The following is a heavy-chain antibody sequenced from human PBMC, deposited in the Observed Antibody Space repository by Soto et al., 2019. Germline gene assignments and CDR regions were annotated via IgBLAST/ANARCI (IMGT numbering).Heavy chain of an antibody. CDR3: AAGFPPDY. V-gene: IGHV3-7*01. CDR1: GFTFSTSW. Sequence: EVQLVESGGVLVQPGGSLRVSCAASGFTFSTSWMNWVRQAPGKGLEWVANINGDGSEEYYVDSVRGRFTISRDNVKNSLFLKMTSRRAEDPAVYYWAAGFPPDYGGQGPLVTVSS. D-gene: IGHD3-10*01. CDR2: INGDGSEE. J-gene: IGHJ4*02.